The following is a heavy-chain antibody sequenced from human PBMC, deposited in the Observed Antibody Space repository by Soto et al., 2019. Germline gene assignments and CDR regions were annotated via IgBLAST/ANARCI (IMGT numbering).Heavy chain of an antibody. J-gene: IGHJ6*02. V-gene: IGHV1-69*13. CDR1: GGTFSSYA. Sequence: ASVKVSCNASGGTFSSYAISWVRQAPGQGLEWMGGIIPIFVTANYAQKSQGRVTITADESTSTAYMELSSLRSEDTAVYYCARDNRHPPYYYYYGMDVWGQGTTVTVSS. CDR3: ARDNRHPPYYYYYGMDV. CDR2: IIPIFVTA.